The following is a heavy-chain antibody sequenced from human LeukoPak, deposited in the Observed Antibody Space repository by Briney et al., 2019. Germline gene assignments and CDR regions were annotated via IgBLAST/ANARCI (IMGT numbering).Heavy chain of an antibody. Sequence: PGGSLRLSCAASGFTFDDYAMNWVRQAPGKGLEWVSYISSSGSTIYYADSVKGRFTISRDNAKNPLYLQMNSLRAEDTAVYYCARETETRFDPWGQGTLVTVSS. V-gene: IGHV3-48*03. CDR3: ARETETRFDP. J-gene: IGHJ5*02. D-gene: IGHD2-21*02. CDR1: GFTFDDYA. CDR2: ISSSGSTI.